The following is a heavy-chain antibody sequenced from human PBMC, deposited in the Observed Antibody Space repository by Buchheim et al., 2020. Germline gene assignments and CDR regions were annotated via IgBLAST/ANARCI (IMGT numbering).Heavy chain of an antibody. Sequence: QVQLQESGPGLVKPSETLSLTCSVSSGSIDNYYWGWIRQPPGKGLEWIGYIYYSGSTNYNPSLKSRITISVDRSKNQLSLKVRSVTAADMAVYYCARLISSRPLYYYDYWGQGA. CDR1: SGSIDNYY. CDR2: IYYSGST. J-gene: IGHJ4*02. D-gene: IGHD3-22*01. V-gene: IGHV4-59*08. CDR3: ARLISSRPLYYYDY.